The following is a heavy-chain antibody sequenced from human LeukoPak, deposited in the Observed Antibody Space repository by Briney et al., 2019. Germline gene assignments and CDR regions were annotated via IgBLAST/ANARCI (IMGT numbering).Heavy chain of an antibody. CDR2: ISGSGGST. Sequence: PGGSLRLSCAASGFTFSSYSMNWVRQAPGKGLEWVSAISGSGGSTYYADSVKGRFTISRDNSKNTLYLQMNSLRAEDTAVYYCAKHDGAAVAGIFDYWGQGTLVAVSS. CDR1: GFTFSSYS. V-gene: IGHV3-23*01. D-gene: IGHD6-19*01. CDR3: AKHDGAAVAGIFDY. J-gene: IGHJ4*02.